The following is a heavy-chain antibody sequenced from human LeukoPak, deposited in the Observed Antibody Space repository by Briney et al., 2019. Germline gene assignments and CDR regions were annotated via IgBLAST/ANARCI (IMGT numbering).Heavy chain of an antibody. Sequence: PGGSLRLSCIGSPLTFRSYSLNWVRQAPGKGLEWISSITTSGRYIYYANSVKGRFTISRDNAKNSLYLQMNSLRAEDTAVYYCAKDPNGDYIGTFDIWGQGTMVTVSS. CDR1: PLTFRSYS. CDR3: AKDPNGDYIGTFDI. CDR2: ITTSGRYI. V-gene: IGHV3-21*04. J-gene: IGHJ3*02. D-gene: IGHD4-17*01.